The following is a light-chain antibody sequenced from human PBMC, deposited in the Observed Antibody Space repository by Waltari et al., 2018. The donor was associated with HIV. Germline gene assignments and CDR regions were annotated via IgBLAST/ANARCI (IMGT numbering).Light chain of an antibody. CDR1: NSDIGGYNY. V-gene: IGLV2-8*01. J-gene: IGLJ2*01. CDR2: EVT. CDR3: SSYADRNGFYVV. Sequence: QSALTQPPSASGSPGQSVTISCPGTNSDIGGYNYLSWYQPHPGKAPKLVISEVTKRPSGVPDRFSGSKSGTTASLTVSGLQAEDEADYYCSSYADRNGFYVVFGGGTRLTVL.